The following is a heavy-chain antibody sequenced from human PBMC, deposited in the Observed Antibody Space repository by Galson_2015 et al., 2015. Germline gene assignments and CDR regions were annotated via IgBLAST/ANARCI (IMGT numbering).Heavy chain of an antibody. CDR1: GFTFSGYE. V-gene: IGHV3-48*03. Sequence: SLRLSCAASGFTFSGYEMNWVRQAPGKGLEWVSYISSSGSTIYYADSVKGRFTISRDNAKNSLYLQMNSLRAEDTAVYYCARGKWYGYSSGGTLDYFDYWGQGTLVTVSS. CDR2: ISSSGSTI. J-gene: IGHJ4*02. CDR3: ARGKWYGYSSGGTLDYFDY. D-gene: IGHD5-18*01.